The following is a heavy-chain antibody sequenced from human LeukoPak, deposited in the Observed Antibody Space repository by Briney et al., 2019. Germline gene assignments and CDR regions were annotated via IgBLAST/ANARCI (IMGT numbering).Heavy chain of an antibody. CDR2: ISAYNGNT. CDR1: GYTFTSYG. V-gene: IGHV1-18*01. Sequence: ASVKVSCKASGYTFTSYGISWVRQAPGQGLEWMGWISAYNGNTNYAQKPQGRVTMTTDTSTSTAYMELRSLRSDDTAVYYCARIEAIAAAGMYYYYGMDVWGQGTTVTVSS. J-gene: IGHJ6*02. D-gene: IGHD6-13*01. CDR3: ARIEAIAAAGMYYYYGMDV.